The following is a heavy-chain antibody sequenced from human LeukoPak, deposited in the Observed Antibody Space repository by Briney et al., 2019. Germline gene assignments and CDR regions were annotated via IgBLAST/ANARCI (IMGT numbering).Heavy chain of an antibody. CDR1: GYTFTDYY. CDR3: TRTIGYRPVAGLKEKWFDP. Sequence: ASVKVSCKASGYTFTDYYVHWVRQAPGLGLEWMGIINPLRGITIYAQKFQGRVTMTSDTSTDTVYMELSSLISEDTAVYYCTRTIGYRPVAGLKEKWFDPWGQGTLVTVSS. V-gene: IGHV1-46*01. D-gene: IGHD6-19*01. J-gene: IGHJ5*02. CDR2: INPLRGIT.